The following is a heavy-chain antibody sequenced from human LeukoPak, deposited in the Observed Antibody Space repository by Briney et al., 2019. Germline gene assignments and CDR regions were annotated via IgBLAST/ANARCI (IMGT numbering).Heavy chain of an antibody. CDR1: GGSISSYY. Sequence: PSETLSLTCTVSGGSISSYYWSWIRQPPGKGLEWIGYIYYSGSTNYNPSLKSRVTISVDTSKNQFSLKLSSVTAADTAVYYCARPHHRFSSSWRESWAFDIWGQGTMVTVSS. V-gene: IGHV4-59*01. CDR2: IYYSGST. CDR3: ARPHHRFSSSWRESWAFDI. J-gene: IGHJ3*02. D-gene: IGHD6-13*01.